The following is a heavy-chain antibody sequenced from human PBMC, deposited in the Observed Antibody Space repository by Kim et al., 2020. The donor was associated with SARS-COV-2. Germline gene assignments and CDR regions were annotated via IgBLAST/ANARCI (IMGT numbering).Heavy chain of an antibody. D-gene: IGHD3-10*01. CDR2: ISGSGGST. CDR1: GFTFSSYA. J-gene: IGHJ6*02. V-gene: IGHV3-23*01. CDR3: AKAPYGSGSYYKYYYYYGMDV. Sequence: GGSLRLSCAASGFTFSSYAMSWVRQAPGKGLEWVSAISGSGGSTYYADSVKGRFTISRDNSKNTLYLQMNSLRAEDTAVYYCAKAPYGSGSYYKYYYYYGMDVWGQGTTVTVSS.